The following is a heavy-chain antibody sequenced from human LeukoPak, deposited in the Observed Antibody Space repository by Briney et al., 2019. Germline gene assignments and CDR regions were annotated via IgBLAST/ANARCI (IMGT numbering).Heavy chain of an antibody. CDR3: ARDRRGDYDYYDSSGYPFDF. D-gene: IGHD3-22*01. J-gene: IGHJ4*02. CDR1: GFIFSTYS. V-gene: IGHV3-21*01. Sequence: PGGSLRLSCAASGFIFSTYSMNWVRQAPGKGLEWVSSISSSSSYIYYADSVKGRFTISRDNAKNSLYLQMNSLRAEDTAVYYCARDRRGDYDYYDSSGYPFDFWGQGTLVTVSS. CDR2: ISSSSSYI.